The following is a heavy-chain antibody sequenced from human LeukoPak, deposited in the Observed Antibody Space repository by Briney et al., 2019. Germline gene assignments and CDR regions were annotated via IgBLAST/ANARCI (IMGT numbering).Heavy chain of an antibody. J-gene: IGHJ4*02. Sequence: SVKVSCKASGGTFSSYAISWVRQAPGQGLEWMGGIIPIFGTANYAQKFQGRVTITTDESTSTAYMELSSLRSEDTAVYYCATPRDGYNYRTFNYWGQGTLVTVSS. V-gene: IGHV1-69*05. CDR2: IIPIFGTA. CDR3: ATPRDGYNYRTFNY. CDR1: GGTFSSYA. D-gene: IGHD5-24*01.